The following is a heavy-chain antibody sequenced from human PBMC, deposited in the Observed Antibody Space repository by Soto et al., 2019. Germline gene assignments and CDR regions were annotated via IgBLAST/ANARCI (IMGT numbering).Heavy chain of an antibody. D-gene: IGHD3-16*01. CDR3: GHRPSNSAYKPHAFDI. J-gene: IGHJ3*02. CDR1: GFSLSTNGVG. CDR2: IYWDNDK. Sequence: QITLKESGPTLVKPTQTLTLTCTFSGFSLSTNGVGLGWVRQPPGKALEWLALIYWDNDKGYSPSLKSRLTITKDTSKNQVVLTMTNMDPVEPATYYCGHRPSNSAYKPHAFDIWGQGTMVTVSS. V-gene: IGHV2-5*02.